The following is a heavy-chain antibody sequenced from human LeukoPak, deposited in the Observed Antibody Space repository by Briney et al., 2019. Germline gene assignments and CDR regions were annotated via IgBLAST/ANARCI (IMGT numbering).Heavy chain of an antibody. Sequence: SETLSLTCTVSGGSISSYYWSWIRQPPGKGLEWIGYIYYSGSTNYNPSLKSRVTISVDTSKNQFSLKLSSVTAADMAVYYCARDGRSGYYGNWFDPWGQGTLVTVSS. CDR1: GGSISSYY. CDR2: IYYSGST. V-gene: IGHV4-59*01. J-gene: IGHJ5*02. D-gene: IGHD3-3*01. CDR3: ARDGRSGYYGNWFDP.